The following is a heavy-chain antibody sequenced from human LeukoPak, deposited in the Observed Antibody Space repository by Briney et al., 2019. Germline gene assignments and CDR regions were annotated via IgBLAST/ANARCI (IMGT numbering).Heavy chain of an antibody. J-gene: IGHJ4*02. CDR2: IKEDGTET. CDR1: GFMFSSNW. CDR3: AKEGRSLQTY. Sequence: GGSLRLSGAASGFMFSSNWMSWVRLAPGKGLEWVANIKEDGTETYYVDSVKGRFTISRDNAKNSLYLQMNSLRVEDTAVYYCAKEGRSLQTYWGQGTLVTVSS. V-gene: IGHV3-7*03. D-gene: IGHD5-24*01.